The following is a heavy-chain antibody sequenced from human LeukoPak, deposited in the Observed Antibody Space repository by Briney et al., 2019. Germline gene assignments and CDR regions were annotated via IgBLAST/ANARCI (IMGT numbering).Heavy chain of an antibody. Sequence: GGSLRLSCAASGFTFNIYWMHWVRQAPGKGLVRVSRINGDGSSTTYADSVKGRFTISRDNAKNTLYLQMNGLRAEDTAVYYCARDVRYSPDYWGQGTLVTVSS. CDR1: GFTFNIYW. V-gene: IGHV3-74*01. J-gene: IGHJ4*02. CDR2: INGDGSST. D-gene: IGHD3-16*02. CDR3: ARDVRYSPDY.